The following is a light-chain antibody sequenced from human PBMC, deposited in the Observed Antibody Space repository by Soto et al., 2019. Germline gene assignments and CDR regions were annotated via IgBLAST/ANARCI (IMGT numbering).Light chain of an antibody. V-gene: IGKV1-12*01. CDR2: AAS. CDR1: QGISSW. Sequence: DIQMTQSPSSVSASVGDRVTITCRASQGISSWLAWYQHKPGKAPKLLIFAASSLQTGVPSRFSGSGSGTDFTLTISSLQTEDFATYYCQQANSFPLTFGGGTKVEIK. J-gene: IGKJ4*01. CDR3: QQANSFPLT.